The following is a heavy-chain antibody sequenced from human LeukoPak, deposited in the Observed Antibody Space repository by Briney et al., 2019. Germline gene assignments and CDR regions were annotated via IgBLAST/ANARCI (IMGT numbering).Heavy chain of an antibody. D-gene: IGHD5-24*01. CDR3: ARDNSVRDEARWFNP. CDR2: ISPSGGST. CDR1: GYTFTSNY. J-gene: IGHJ5*02. V-gene: IGHV1-46*01. Sequence: ASVKVSCKAFGYTFTSNYMHWARQAPGQGPEWMGVISPSGGSTTYAQKFQGRVTLTRDMSTSTDYLELSSLRSEDTAVYYCARDNSVRDEARWFNPWGQGTLVTVSS.